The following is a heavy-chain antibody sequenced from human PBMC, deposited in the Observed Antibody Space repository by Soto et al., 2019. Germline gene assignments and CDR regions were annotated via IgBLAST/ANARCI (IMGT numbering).Heavy chain of an antibody. Sequence: GGSLRLSCAASGFTFSSYGMRWVRQAPGKGLEWVAVISYDGSNKYYADSVKGRFTISRDNSKNTLYLQMNSLRAEDTAVHYCAKAPSRYYYGSGSPTPNWFDPWGQGTLVTVSS. CDR2: ISYDGSNK. D-gene: IGHD3-10*01. V-gene: IGHV3-30*18. J-gene: IGHJ5*02. CDR1: GFTFSSYG. CDR3: AKAPSRYYYGSGSPTPNWFDP.